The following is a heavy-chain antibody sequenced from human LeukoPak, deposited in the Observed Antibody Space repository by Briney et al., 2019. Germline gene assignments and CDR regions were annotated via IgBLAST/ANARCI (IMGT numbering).Heavy chain of an antibody. CDR1: GFTFSSYS. V-gene: IGHV3-48*01. CDR3: AKDQYMVRGVDDAFDI. Sequence: QPGGSLRLSCAASGFTFSSYSMNWVRHAPGKGLEWVSYISGTSRTTYYADPVKGRFTISRDNAENSLYLQMNSLRVEDTAVYYCAKDQYMVRGVDDAFDIWGQGTMVTVSS. CDR2: ISGTSRTT. D-gene: IGHD3-10*01. J-gene: IGHJ3*02.